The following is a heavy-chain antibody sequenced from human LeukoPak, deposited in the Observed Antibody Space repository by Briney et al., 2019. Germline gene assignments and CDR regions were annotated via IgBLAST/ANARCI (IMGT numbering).Heavy chain of an antibody. D-gene: IGHD3-9*01. CDR2: LRYDGSNK. J-gene: IGHJ3*02. CDR3: AKEYDILTGYYAFDI. CDR1: GFTFKTDW. V-gene: IGHV3-30*02. Sequence: PGGSLRLSCAASGFTFKTDWMSWVRQAPGKGLEWVAFLRYDGSNKYYADSVKGRFTISRDNSKNTLYLQMNSLRAEDTAVYYCAKEYDILTGYYAFDIWGQGTMVTVSS.